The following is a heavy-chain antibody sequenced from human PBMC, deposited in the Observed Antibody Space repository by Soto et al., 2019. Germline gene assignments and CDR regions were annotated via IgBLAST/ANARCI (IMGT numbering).Heavy chain of an antibody. CDR1: GFTFSSYG. J-gene: IGHJ4*02. V-gene: IGHV3-33*01. CDR3: ARDPYVWGSYEAYFDY. Sequence: GGSLRLSCAASGFTFSSYGMHWVRQAPGKGLEWVAVIWYDGSNKYYADSVKGRFTISRDNSKNTLYLQMNSLRAEDTAVYYCARDPYVWGSYEAYFDYWGQGTLVTVSS. CDR2: IWYDGSNK. D-gene: IGHD3-16*01.